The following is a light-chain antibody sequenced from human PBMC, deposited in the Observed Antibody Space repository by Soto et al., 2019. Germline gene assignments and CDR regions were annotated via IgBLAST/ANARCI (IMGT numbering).Light chain of an antibody. CDR2: SNN. J-gene: IGLJ2*01. CDR1: SSNIGSNP. V-gene: IGLV1-44*01. CDR3: AAWDDSLNGHVV. Sequence: QSVLTQPPSASGTPGQRVTISCSGSSSNIGSNPVNWYQQLPGTAPKLLIYSNNQRPSGVPARFSGSESGTSASLAISGLQSEDEADYYCAAWDDSLNGHVVFGGGTKLTVL.